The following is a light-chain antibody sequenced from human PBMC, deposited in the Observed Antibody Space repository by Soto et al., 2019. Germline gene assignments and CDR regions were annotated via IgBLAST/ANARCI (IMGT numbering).Light chain of an antibody. Sequence: QSVLTQPPSASGTPGQGVTISCSGSSSNIGANTVSWYQHLPGTAPKLLISNSNQRPSGVPDRFSGSQSGTSASLAISGLQSEDEADYYCASWHDNLDGRYVFGTGTKVTVL. CDR1: SSNIGANT. CDR2: NSN. J-gene: IGLJ1*01. CDR3: ASWHDNLDGRYV. V-gene: IGLV1-44*01.